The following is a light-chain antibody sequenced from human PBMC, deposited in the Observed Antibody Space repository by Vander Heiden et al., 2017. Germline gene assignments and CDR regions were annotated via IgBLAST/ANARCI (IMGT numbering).Light chain of an antibody. V-gene: IGLV1-40*01. CDR3: QSFDSSLSAYV. J-gene: IGLJ1*01. Sequence: QSVLTQPPSVSGAPGQRVTISCTGSTSNIGAGYDVHWYQHLPGTAPQLLIYGNNNRPTGVPGRFSGSKSGTSASLAITGSQAEDETDYDCQSFDSSLSAYVFGAGTKVTVL. CDR1: TSNIGAGYD. CDR2: GNN.